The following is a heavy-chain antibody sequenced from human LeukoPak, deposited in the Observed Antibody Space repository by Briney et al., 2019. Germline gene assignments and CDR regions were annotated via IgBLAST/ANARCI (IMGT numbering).Heavy chain of an antibody. Sequence: PSETLSLTCTVSGGSVSSGSYYWSWIRQPPGKGLEWIGYIYYSGSTNYNPSLKSRVTISVDTSKNQFSLKLSSVTAADTAVYYCHNSSRKTAGMDVWGKGTTVTVSS. D-gene: IGHD6-13*01. CDR1: GGSVSSGSYY. CDR3: HNSSRKTAGMDV. V-gene: IGHV4-61*01. J-gene: IGHJ6*04. CDR2: IYYSGST.